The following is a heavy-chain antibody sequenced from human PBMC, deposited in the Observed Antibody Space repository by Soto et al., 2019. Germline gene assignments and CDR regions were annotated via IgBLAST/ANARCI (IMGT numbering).Heavy chain of an antibody. D-gene: IGHD1-26*01. CDR2: INHSGST. J-gene: IGHJ5*02. Sequence: SETLSLTCAVYGESFSAYIWTWIRQTPGKGLQWIGQINHSGSTYYNPSLKSRVTISVDTSKNQFSLKLSSVTAADAAVYYCARQPWELLNWFDPWGQGTLVTVSS. CDR3: ARQPWELLNWFDP. CDR1: GESFSAYI. V-gene: IGHV4-34*01.